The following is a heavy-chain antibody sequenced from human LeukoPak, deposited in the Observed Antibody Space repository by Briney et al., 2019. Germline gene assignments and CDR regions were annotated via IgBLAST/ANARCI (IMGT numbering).Heavy chain of an antibody. CDR2: ISYDGSNK. CDR1: GFTFSSYA. D-gene: IGHD6-13*01. J-gene: IGHJ5*02. V-gene: IGHV3-30*18. Sequence: GGSLRLSCAASGFTFSSYAMSWVRQAPGKGLEWVSVISYDGSNKYYVDSVKGRFTISRDNSKNTLYLQMNSLRAEDTAVYYCAKDKLEAAAGTGWFDPWGQGTLVTVSS. CDR3: AKDKLEAAAGTGWFDP.